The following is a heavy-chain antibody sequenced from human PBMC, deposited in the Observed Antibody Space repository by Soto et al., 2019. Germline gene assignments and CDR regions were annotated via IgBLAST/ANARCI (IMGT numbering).Heavy chain of an antibody. J-gene: IGHJ4*02. CDR3: ASRTLYDYIWGSYRFDY. V-gene: IGHV4-39*01. CDR1: GGSISSSSYY. CDR2: IYYSGST. D-gene: IGHD3-16*02. Sequence: QLQLQESGPGLVKPSETLSLTCTVSGGSISSSSYYWGWIRRPPGKGLEWIGSIYYSGSTYYNPSLKSRVTISVDTSKNQFSLKLSSVTAADTAVYYCASRTLYDYIWGSYRFDYWGQGTLVTVSS.